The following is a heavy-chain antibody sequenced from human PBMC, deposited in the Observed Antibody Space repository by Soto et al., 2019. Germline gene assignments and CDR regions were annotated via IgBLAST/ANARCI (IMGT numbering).Heavy chain of an antibody. V-gene: IGHV3-23*01. Sequence: VGSLRLSCAASGFTFSSYAMSWVRQAPGKGLEWVSAISGSGGSTYYADSVKGRFTISRDNSKNTLYLQMNSLRAEDTAVYYCAKSRDGSRGSLYYFEYWGQGTLVTVSS. CDR3: AKSRDGSRGSLYYFEY. J-gene: IGHJ4*02. CDR2: ISGSGGST. D-gene: IGHD2-2*01. CDR1: GFTFSSYA.